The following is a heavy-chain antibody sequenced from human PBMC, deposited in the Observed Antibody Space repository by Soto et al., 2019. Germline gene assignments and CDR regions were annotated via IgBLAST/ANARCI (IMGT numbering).Heavy chain of an antibody. J-gene: IGHJ4*02. D-gene: IGHD6-13*01. CDR1: GGSFSGYY. V-gene: IGHV4-34*01. CDR2: INHSGST. Sequence: PSETLSLTCAVYGGSFSGYYWSWIRQPPGKGLEWIGEINHSGSTNYNPSLKSRVTISVDTSKNQFSLKLSSVTAADTAVYYCARNRYSSSWNYFDYWGQGTLVTVSS. CDR3: ARNRYSSSWNYFDY.